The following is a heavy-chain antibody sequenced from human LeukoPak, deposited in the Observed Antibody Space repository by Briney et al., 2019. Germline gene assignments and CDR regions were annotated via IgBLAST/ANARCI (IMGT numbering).Heavy chain of an antibody. CDR2: IYYSGST. CDR3: ARLRFLEWLHPSCFDY. J-gene: IGHJ4*02. V-gene: IGHV4-30-4*08. D-gene: IGHD3-3*01. Sequence: SQTLSLTCAVSGGSISSGDYYWSWIRQPPGKGLEWIGYIYYSGSTYYNPSLKSRVTISVETSKNQFSLKLSSVTAADPAVYYCARLRFLEWLHPSCFDYWGQGTLVTVSS. CDR1: GGSISSGDYY.